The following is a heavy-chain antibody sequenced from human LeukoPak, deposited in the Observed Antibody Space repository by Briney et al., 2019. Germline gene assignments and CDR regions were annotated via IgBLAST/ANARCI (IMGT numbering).Heavy chain of an antibody. CDR1: GFTLSSYG. V-gene: IGHV3-30*03. CDR2: ISYHGSNK. CDR3: ATFPYYFDSSGSYYFDF. D-gene: IGHD3-22*01. J-gene: IGHJ4*02. Sequence: GGSLRLSCAVSGFTLSSYGMHWVRQAPGKGLEWVAVISYHGSNKYYGDSVKGRFTISRDNSKNTLYLQMNSLRAEDTAVFYCATFPYYFDSSGSYYFDFWGQGTLVTVSS.